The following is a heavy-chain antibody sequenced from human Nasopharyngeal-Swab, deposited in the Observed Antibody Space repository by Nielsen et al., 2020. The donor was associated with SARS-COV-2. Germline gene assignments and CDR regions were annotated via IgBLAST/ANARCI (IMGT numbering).Heavy chain of an antibody. CDR3: ARRRGVYSYGHDY. CDR2: IYYSGST. D-gene: IGHD5-18*01. J-gene: IGHJ4*02. V-gene: IGHV4-39*01. Sequence: WSRQPPGKGREWIGSIYYSGSTYYNPSLKSRVTISVDTSKNQFSLKLSSVTAADTAVYYCARRRGVYSYGHDYWGQGTLVTVSS.